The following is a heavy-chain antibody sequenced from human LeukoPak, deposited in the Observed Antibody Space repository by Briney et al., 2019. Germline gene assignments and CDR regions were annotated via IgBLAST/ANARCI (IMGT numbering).Heavy chain of an antibody. J-gene: IGHJ6*02. D-gene: IGHD3-22*01. V-gene: IGHV2-70*11. CDR1: GFSLSTSGMC. CDR2: IDWDDDK. CDR3: ARTPYYYDSSGYDPNCYGMDV. Sequence: SGPALVKPTQTLTLTCTFSGFSLSTSGMCVSWIRQPPGKALEWLARIDWDDDKYYSTSLKTRLTISKDTSKNQVVLTMTNMDPVDTATYYCARTPYYYDSSGYDPNCYGMDVWGQGTTVTVSS.